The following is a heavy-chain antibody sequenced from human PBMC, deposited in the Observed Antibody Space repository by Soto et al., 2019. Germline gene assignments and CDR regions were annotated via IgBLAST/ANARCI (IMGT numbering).Heavy chain of an antibody. CDR2: IGSSSNYI. J-gene: IGHJ6*02. V-gene: IGHV3-21*06. CDR3: ATLTYCSSASCPNYYYVMDV. CDR1: GFTFTTYS. D-gene: IGHD2-2*01. Sequence: NPGGSLRLSCAASGFTFTTYSLTWVRQAPGKGLEWVASIGSSSNYIYYADSVKGRFTISRGNAKNSLFLQMNSLRAEDTAVYYCATLTYCSSASCPNYYYVMDVWGQGTTVTVS.